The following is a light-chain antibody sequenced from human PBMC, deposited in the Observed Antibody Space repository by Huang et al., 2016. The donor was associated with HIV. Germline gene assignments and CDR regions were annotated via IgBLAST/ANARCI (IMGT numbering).Light chain of an antibody. Sequence: DIVMTQSPLSLSVTPGEPASISCRSSQSLLHSNGYNYLDWYLQKPGQSPQLLMYLVSSRASGVPDRFSGSGSVTEFTLKISRVEAEDVGVYYCMQALQTPRTFGQGTRLEI. CDR1: QSLLHSNGYNY. V-gene: IGKV2-28*01. J-gene: IGKJ5*01. CDR2: LVS. CDR3: MQALQTPRT.